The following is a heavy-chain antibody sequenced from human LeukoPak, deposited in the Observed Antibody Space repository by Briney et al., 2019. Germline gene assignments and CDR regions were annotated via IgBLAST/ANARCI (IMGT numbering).Heavy chain of an antibody. CDR3: ARRAGAYSHPYDY. D-gene: IGHD4/OR15-4a*01. Sequence: GGSLRLSCAASGFTFSSYEMHWVRQAPGKGLEWVSYISSSGSTIYYADSVKGRFTISGDNSKNTLYLQMNSLRAEDTAVYYCARRAGAYSHPYDYWGQGTLVTVSS. V-gene: IGHV3-48*03. J-gene: IGHJ4*02. CDR2: ISSSGSTI. CDR1: GFTFSSYE.